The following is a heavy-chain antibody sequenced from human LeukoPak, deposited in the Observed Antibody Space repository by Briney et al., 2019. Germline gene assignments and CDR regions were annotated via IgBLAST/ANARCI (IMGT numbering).Heavy chain of an antibody. CDR2: IYPNSGAT. Sequence: ASVKVSCKASGYTFTGYYMHWVRQAPGQGLEWMGWIYPNSGATKYAQKFQGRVTMTRNTSISTAYMELSSLRSEDTAVYYCARGRRYNWNDGDYYFDYWGQGTLVTVSS. CDR3: ARGRRYNWNDGDYYFDY. V-gene: IGHV1-2*02. J-gene: IGHJ4*02. CDR1: GYTFTGYY. D-gene: IGHD1-20*01.